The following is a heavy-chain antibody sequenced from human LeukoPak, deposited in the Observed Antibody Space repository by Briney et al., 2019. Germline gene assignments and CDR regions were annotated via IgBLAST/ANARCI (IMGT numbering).Heavy chain of an antibody. CDR2: IWYDGSNK. CDR3: ARDTDYGGNSWSGFDP. D-gene: IGHD4-23*01. J-gene: IGHJ5*02. Sequence: PGGSLRLSCAASGFTFSSYGMHWVRQAPGKGLEWVAVIWYDGSNKYYADSVKGRFTISRDNSKNTLYLQMNSLRAEDTAVYYCARDTDYGGNSWSGFDPWGQGTLVTVSS. V-gene: IGHV3-33*01. CDR1: GFTFSSYG.